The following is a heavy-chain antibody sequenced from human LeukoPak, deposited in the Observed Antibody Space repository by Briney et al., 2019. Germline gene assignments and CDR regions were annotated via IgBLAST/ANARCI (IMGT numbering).Heavy chain of an antibody. Sequence: SETLSLTCTVSGGSISSSSYYWGWIRQPPGKGLEWIGSIYYSGSTYYNPSLKSRVTISVDTSKNQFSLKLSSVTAADTAVYYCARRGVGVATRAFDIWGQGTMVTVSS. CDR2: IYYSGST. V-gene: IGHV4-39*01. D-gene: IGHD5-24*01. CDR1: GGSISSSSYY. J-gene: IGHJ3*02. CDR3: ARRGVGVATRAFDI.